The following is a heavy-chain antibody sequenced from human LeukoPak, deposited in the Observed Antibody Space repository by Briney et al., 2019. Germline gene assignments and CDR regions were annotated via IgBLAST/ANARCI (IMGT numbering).Heavy chain of an antibody. V-gene: IGHV1-18*01. CDR1: GYTFTSYG. D-gene: IGHD3-9*01. Sequence: GASVKVSCKASGYTFTSYGISWVRQAPGQGLEWMGWISAYNGNTNYAQKIQGRVTMTTDTSTSTAYMELRSLRSDDTAVYYCAISAGDFDCLRTALWGQGTLVTVSS. CDR3: AISAGDFDCLRTAL. J-gene: IGHJ4*02. CDR2: ISAYNGNT.